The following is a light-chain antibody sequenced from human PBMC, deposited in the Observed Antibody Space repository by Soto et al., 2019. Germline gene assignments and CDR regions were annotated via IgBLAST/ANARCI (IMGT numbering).Light chain of an antibody. CDR2: EVS. J-gene: IGLJ3*02. CDR1: SSDVGGYNY. Sequence: QSALTQPASVSGSPGQSITISCTGTSSDVGGYNYVSWYQQHPGKAPKLMIYEVSNRPSGVSNRFSGSKSGNTASLTISGLQAEDEAEYYCSSYTRSNNPNWVFGGGTKVTVL. CDR3: SSYTRSNNPNWV. V-gene: IGLV2-14*01.